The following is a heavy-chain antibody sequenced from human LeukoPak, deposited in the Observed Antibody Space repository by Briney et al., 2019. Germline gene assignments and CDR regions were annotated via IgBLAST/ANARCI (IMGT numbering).Heavy chain of an antibody. CDR2: MNPNSGNT. CDR3: ARTYYYDSSGYSGFDY. J-gene: IGHJ4*02. CDR1: GYTFTSYD. V-gene: IGHV1-8*02. D-gene: IGHD3-22*01. Sequence: GASVKVSCKASGYTFTSYDINWVRQATGQGLEWMGWMNPNSGNTGYAQKLQGRVTMTTDTSTSTAYMELRSLRSDDTAVYYCARTYYYDSSGYSGFDYWGQGTLVTVSS.